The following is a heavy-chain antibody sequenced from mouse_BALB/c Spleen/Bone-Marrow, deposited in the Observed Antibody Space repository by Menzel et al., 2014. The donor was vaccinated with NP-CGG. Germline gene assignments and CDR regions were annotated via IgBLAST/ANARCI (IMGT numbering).Heavy chain of an antibody. CDR1: GDSITSGY. D-gene: IGHD2-1*01. Sequence: EVKLVESGPSLVKPSQPLSLPCSVTGDSITSGYWNWIRKFPGNKLEYMGYISYSGSTYYNPSLKSRISITRDTSKNXYYLQLNSVTTEDTATYYCARSRDYYGNSLDYWGQGTTLTGSS. CDR2: ISYSGST. J-gene: IGHJ2*01. V-gene: IGHV3-8*02. CDR3: ARSRDYYGNSLDY.